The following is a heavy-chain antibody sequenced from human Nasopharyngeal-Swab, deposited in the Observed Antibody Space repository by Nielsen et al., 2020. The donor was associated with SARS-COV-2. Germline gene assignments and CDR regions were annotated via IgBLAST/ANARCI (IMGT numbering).Heavy chain of an antibody. V-gene: IGHV3-23*01. D-gene: IGHD2-15*01. CDR2: ISGSGGST. CDR1: GFTFSSYA. CDR3: AKKDILVVVAATVFDY. J-gene: IGHJ4*02. Sequence: GESLKISCAASGFTFSSYAMSWVRQAPGKGLEWVSAISGSGGSTYYADSVKGRFTISRDNSKNTLYLQMNSLRAEDTAVYYCAKKDILVVVAATVFDYWGQGTLVTVSS.